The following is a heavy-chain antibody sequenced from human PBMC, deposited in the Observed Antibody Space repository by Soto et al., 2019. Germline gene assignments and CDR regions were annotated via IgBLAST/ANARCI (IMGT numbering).Heavy chain of an antibody. D-gene: IGHD3-3*01. J-gene: IGHJ4*02. CDR3: ARLKVVFGVVIIGWVGYFDY. Sequence: SETLSLTCTVSGGSISGYYWSWLRQPPGKGLEWIGYIYSIGSTNYNPSLRSRVTMSIDTSQEQFSLKLSSVTATDTAVYYCARLKVVFGVVIIGWVGYFDYWGQGTLVTVSS. V-gene: IGHV4-59*08. CDR1: GGSISGYY. CDR2: IYSIGST.